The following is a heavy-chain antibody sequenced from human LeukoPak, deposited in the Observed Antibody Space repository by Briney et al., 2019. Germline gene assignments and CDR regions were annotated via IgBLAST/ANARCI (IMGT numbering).Heavy chain of an antibody. CDR1: GFTVSSNY. V-gene: IGHV3-30*03. CDR2: ISYDGSNK. J-gene: IGHJ4*02. Sequence: GGSLRLSCAASGFTVSSNYMSWVRQAPGKGLEWVAVISYDGSNKYYADSVKGRFTISRDNSKNMLYLQMNSLRAEDTAVYYCARRLGDYWGQGTLVTVSS. CDR3: ARRLGDY.